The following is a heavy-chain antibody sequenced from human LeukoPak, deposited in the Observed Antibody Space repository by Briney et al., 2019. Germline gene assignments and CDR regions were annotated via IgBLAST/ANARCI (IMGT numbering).Heavy chain of an antibody. CDR2: IIPILGIA. CDR3: ARGIIGGDYYYGMDV. V-gene: IGHV1-69*04. J-gene: IGHJ6*02. Sequence: SVKVSCKASGGTFSSYAISWVRQAPGQGLEWMGRIIPILGIANYAQKFQGRVTITADKSTSTAYMELSSLRSEDTAVYYCARGIIGGDYYYGMDVWGQGTTVTVSS. CDR1: GGTFSSYA. D-gene: IGHD1-20*01.